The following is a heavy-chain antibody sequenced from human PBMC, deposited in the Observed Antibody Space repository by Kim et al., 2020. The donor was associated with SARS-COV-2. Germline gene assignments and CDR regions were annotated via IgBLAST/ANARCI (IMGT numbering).Heavy chain of an antibody. J-gene: IGHJ5*01. Sequence: ASVKVSCKASGYTFINYAMHWVRQAPGQRPEWMGWINPANGDTRYSQNFQGRVTTTRDTAATTVYMELTALRSEDTAVYYCARGQCGSMSNNWFDSWGQGTLVTVSS. CDR1: GYTFINYA. D-gene: IGHD3-10*01. V-gene: IGHV1-3*01. CDR3: ARGQCGSMSNNWFDS. CDR2: INPANGDT.